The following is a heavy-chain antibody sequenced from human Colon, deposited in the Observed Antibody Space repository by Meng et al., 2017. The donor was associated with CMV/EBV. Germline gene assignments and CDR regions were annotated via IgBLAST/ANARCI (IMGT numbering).Heavy chain of an antibody. CDR3: ARDVESSDYWNWFDP. V-gene: IGHV3-11*04. D-gene: IGHD3-22*01. Sequence: GGSLRLSCAASGFTFSDYYMSWIRQAPGKGLEWVSYISSSGSTMYYADSVKGRFTISRDNAKNSLYLEMNSLRAEDTAVYYCARDVESSDYWNWFDPWGQGTLVTVSS. CDR1: GFTFSDYY. CDR2: ISSSGSTM. J-gene: IGHJ5*02.